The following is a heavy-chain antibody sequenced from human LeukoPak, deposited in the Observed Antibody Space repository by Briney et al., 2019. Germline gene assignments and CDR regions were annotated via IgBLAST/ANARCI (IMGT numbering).Heavy chain of an antibody. CDR2: NHYIGST. Sequence: SETLSLTCTVFGGSISTYYWTWIRQPPGKGLEWIGYNHYIGSTNRNPSLKSRVTMSVDTSKNQFSLKLSSVTAADTAVYYCARGRSGGDWFDSWGQGTLVTVSS. CDR3: ARGRSGGDWFDS. J-gene: IGHJ5*01. D-gene: IGHD3-10*01. CDR1: GGSISTYY. V-gene: IGHV4-59*01.